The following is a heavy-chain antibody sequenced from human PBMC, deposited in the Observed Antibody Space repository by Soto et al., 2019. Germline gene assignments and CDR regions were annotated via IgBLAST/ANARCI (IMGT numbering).Heavy chain of an antibody. CDR2: ISWDSAIK. CDR1: GFTFHDHG. J-gene: IGHJ6*02. D-gene: IGHD2-15*01. CDR3: AKDDGGVCSAPRGGRYPYFGMDV. Sequence: EVQLVESGGGLVQPGGSLRLSCVASGFTFHDHGMHWVRQVPGRGLEWVSGISWDSAIKDYGDSVDGRFSISRDNAKNSLYLQMDIRRLEDTAIYYCAKDDGGVCSAPRGGRYPYFGMDVWGQGTSVTVSS. V-gene: IGHV3-9*01.